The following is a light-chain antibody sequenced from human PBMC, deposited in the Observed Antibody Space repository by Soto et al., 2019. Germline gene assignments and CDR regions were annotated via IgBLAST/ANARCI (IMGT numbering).Light chain of an antibody. V-gene: IGKV3-11*01. Sequence: EIVLTQSPATLSLSPGERATLSCRASQSVSNFLAWYQQKPGQAPRLLISDASNRATGIPGRFSGSGSGTVFSLTISSLEPEEFAVYYCQQCSNSPCTFGQETKLEI. CDR2: DAS. J-gene: IGKJ1*01. CDR3: QQCSNSPCT. CDR1: QSVSNF.